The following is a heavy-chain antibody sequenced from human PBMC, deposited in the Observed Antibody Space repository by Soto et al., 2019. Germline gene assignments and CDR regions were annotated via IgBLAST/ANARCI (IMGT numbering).Heavy chain of an antibody. D-gene: IGHD3-3*01. Sequence: GGSLRLSCAASGFTFSSYAMHWVRQAPGKGLEYVSAISSNGGSTYYANSVKGRFTISRDNSKNTLYLQMGSLRAEDMAVYYCARPAASYYDYWSGYFSSGSRSKYYYYYMDVWGKGTTVTVSS. V-gene: IGHV3-64*01. CDR1: GFTFSSYA. CDR3: ARPAASYYDYWSGYFSSGSRSKYYYYYMDV. CDR2: ISSNGGST. J-gene: IGHJ6*03.